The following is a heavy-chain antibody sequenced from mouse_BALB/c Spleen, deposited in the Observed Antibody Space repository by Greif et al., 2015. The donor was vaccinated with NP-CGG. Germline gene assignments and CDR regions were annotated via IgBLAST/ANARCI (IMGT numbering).Heavy chain of an antibody. CDR3: ARSTYYGNYYAMDY. V-gene: IGHV1-80*01. CDR2: IYPGDGDT. CDR1: GYAFSSYW. J-gene: IGHJ4*01. D-gene: IGHD2-10*01. Sequence: QVQLQQSGAELVRPGSSVKISCKASGYAFSSYWMNWVKQRPGQGLEWIGQIYPGDGDTNYNGKFKGKATLTADKSSSTAYMQLSSLTSEDSAVYFCARSTYYGNYYAMDYWGQGTSVTVSS.